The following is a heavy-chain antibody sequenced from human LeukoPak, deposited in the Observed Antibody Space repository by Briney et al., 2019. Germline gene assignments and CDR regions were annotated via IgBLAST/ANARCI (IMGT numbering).Heavy chain of an antibody. CDR2: ISYDGSNK. V-gene: IGHV3-30*18. CDR3: AKGYSSGWYDY. J-gene: IGHJ4*02. Sequence: GGSLRLSCAASGFTSSSYGMHWVRQAPGKGLEWVAVISYDGSNKYYADSVKGRFTISRDNSKNTLYLQMNSLRAEDTAVYYCAKGYSSGWYDYWGQGTLVTVSS. D-gene: IGHD6-19*01. CDR1: GFTSSSYG.